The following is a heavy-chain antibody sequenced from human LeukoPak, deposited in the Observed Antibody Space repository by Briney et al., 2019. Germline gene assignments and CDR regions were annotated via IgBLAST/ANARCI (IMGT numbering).Heavy chain of an antibody. CDR1: GFILRNYA. D-gene: IGHD3-9*01. CDR2: ITGSGDST. V-gene: IGHV3-23*01. J-gene: IGHJ4*02. CDR3: AKWGDYDILTGYYVSDF. Sequence: GGSLRLSCAASGFILRNYAKSWVRQAPGKGLEWVSAITGSGDSTYYADSVKGRFTISRDNSKNTLYVEMNTLRAEDTAVYYCAKWGDYDILTGYYVSDFWGQGTLVTVSS.